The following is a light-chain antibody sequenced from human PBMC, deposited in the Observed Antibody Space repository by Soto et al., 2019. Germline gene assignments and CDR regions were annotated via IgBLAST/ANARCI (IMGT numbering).Light chain of an antibody. Sequence: ETVMTQSPATLSVSPGERATLSCRASQSVSSTLAWYQQKPGQAPRLLIYGASTRATGIPARFSGSGSGTEFTLTISSLQSEDFAVYFCHQYGASPRTFGQGTKVEI. CDR3: HQYGASPRT. CDR1: QSVSST. V-gene: IGKV3-15*01. CDR2: GAS. J-gene: IGKJ1*01.